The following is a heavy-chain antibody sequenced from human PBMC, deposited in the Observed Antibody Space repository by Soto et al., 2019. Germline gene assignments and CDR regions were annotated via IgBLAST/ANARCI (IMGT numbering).Heavy chain of an antibody. J-gene: IGHJ6*02. CDR2: INHSGST. Sequence: LSLTCSVYGGSFSCYYWSWIRQPPGKGLEWIGEINHSGSTNYNPSLKSRVTISVDTSKNQFSLKLSSVTAADTAVYYCARGPVLRFLEWLSPYYGMDVWGQGTTVTVSS. CDR3: ARGPVLRFLEWLSPYYGMDV. D-gene: IGHD3-3*01. CDR1: GGSFSCYY. V-gene: IGHV4-34*01.